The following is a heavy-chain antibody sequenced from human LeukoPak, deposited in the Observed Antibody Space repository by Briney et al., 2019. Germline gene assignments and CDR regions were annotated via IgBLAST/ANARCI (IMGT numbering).Heavy chain of an antibody. D-gene: IGHD1-26*01. J-gene: IGHJ4*02. CDR1: GFSFSSYA. CDR3: AKGKVNRLGALDF. Sequence: GGSLRLSCAASGFSFSSYAMSWVRQAPGKGLEWVSSVSESGDGTYYADSVMGRFIISRDNSRKTFHLQMDSLRADDTAIYYCAKGKVNRLGALDFWGQGTLVTVSP. CDR2: VSESGDGT. V-gene: IGHV3-23*01.